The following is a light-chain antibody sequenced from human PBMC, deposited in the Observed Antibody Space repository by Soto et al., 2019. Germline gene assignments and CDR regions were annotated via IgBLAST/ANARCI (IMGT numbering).Light chain of an antibody. J-gene: IGKJ4*01. Sequence: IQMTQSPSSLSASVGDRVTITCRASQSISNELGWYQQKPGKAPKLLINAASSLESGVPSRFSGSGSGTDFTLTISSLQPEDFATYYCLQDYNYPLTFGGGTKVDIK. CDR3: LQDYNYPLT. CDR1: QSISNE. CDR2: AAS. V-gene: IGKV1-6*01.